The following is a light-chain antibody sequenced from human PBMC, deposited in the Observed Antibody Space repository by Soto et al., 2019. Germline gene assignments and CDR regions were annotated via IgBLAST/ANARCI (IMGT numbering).Light chain of an antibody. CDR2: GAS. CDR1: QSVSSSY. V-gene: IGKV3-20*01. J-gene: IGKJ5*01. Sequence: EIVLTQSPGTLSLSPGERATLSCRASQSVSSSYLAWYQQKPGQAPRLLIYGASSRATGIPDRFSGSGSGTDFTRTIGRLEREDFAVYYCQQYGSSPLITFGQGTRLEIK. CDR3: QQYGSSPLIT.